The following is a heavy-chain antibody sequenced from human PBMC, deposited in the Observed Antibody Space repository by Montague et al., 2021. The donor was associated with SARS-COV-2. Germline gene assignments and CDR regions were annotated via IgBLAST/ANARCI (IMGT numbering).Heavy chain of an antibody. CDR1: GGSFNGYY. J-gene: IGHJ3*02. V-gene: IGHV4-34*01. Sequence: TLSLTCAVYGGSFNGYYWNWIRQPPGKGLEWIGEISDIGSTTYNPSPESRLTTSVDRSKNQFSLRLTSVTAADTAVYYCVRERECSGGSCYGPDDDAFDXWGQGTMVTVSS. D-gene: IGHD2-15*01. CDR2: ISDIGST. CDR3: VRERECSGGSCYGPDDDAFDX.